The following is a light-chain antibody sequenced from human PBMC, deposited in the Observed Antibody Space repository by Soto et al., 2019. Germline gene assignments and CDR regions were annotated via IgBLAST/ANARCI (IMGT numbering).Light chain of an antibody. V-gene: IGLV3-21*02. Sequence: SYELTQPPSVSVAPGQTARITCGGTNIGSISVHWYQQKPGQAPVLVVYDDSDRPSGIPERFSGSNSGNTATLTISRVEVGDEADYYCQVWDSSSDHRVFGGGTKLTVL. CDR1: NIGSIS. CDR2: DDS. CDR3: QVWDSSSDHRV. J-gene: IGLJ3*02.